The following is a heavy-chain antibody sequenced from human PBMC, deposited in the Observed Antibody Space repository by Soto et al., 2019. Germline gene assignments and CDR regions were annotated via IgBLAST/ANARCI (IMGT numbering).Heavy chain of an antibody. CDR1: GFTFTNAW. V-gene: IGHV3-15*07. J-gene: IGHJ3*02. CDR2: IKSKTNGGTT. D-gene: IGHD3-9*01. CDR3: TPKTAYDILTGLDAFDI. Sequence: PGGSLRLSCAASGFTFTNAWMNWVRQAPGKGLEWVGRIKSKTNGGTTDYAAPVKGRFTISRDDSKNTLYLKMNSLKTEDTAVFFFTPKTAYDILTGLDAFDIWGQGTMVTVSS.